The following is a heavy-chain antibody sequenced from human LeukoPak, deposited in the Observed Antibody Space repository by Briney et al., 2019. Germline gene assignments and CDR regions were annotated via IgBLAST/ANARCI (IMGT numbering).Heavy chain of an antibody. CDR1: GFTFSDYY. V-gene: IGHV3-11*06. CDR2: ISSSSSYT. Sequence: GGSLRLSCAASGFTFSDYYMSWIRQPPGKGLEWVSYISSSSSYTNYADSVKGRFTISRDSAKRSVYLQMNSLRAEDTAVYYCARVITGTTWAPDYWGQGTLVTVSS. J-gene: IGHJ4*02. D-gene: IGHD1-20*01. CDR3: ARVITGTTWAPDY.